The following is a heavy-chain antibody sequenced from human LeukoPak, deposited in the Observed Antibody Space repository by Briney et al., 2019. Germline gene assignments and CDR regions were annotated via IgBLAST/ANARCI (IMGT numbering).Heavy chain of an antibody. D-gene: IGHD3-3*01. V-gene: IGHV3-48*01. CDR1: RFSFSLYN. CDR3: ARDSGLRFLEWPDY. J-gene: IGHJ4*02. CDR2: ISSTGSRI. Sequence: PGGSLRLSCAASRFSFSLYNMNWVRQAPGKGLEWVSYISSTGSRIYCADSVKGRFTISRDNSKNTLYLQMNSLRAEDTAVYYCARDSGLRFLEWPDYWGQGTLVTVSS.